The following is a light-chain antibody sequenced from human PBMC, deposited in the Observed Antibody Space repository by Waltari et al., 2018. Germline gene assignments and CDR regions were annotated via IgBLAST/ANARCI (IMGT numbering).Light chain of an antibody. Sequence: DIVMTQTPLSLPVTPGETASIPCRSSRSPFDNVDGNTYLDWYLQKPGQSPRLLIYTLSYRASGVPDRFSVSGSGTDFTLKISPVEADDVGLYYCMQRIEFPLTFGGGTKVEIK. CDR3: MQRIEFPLT. CDR1: RSPFDNVDGNTY. V-gene: IGKV2-40*01. J-gene: IGKJ4*01. CDR2: TLS.